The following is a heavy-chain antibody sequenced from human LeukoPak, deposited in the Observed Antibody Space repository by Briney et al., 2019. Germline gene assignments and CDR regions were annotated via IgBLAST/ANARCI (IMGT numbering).Heavy chain of an antibody. CDR1: GGTFSSYA. CDR3: ARGLEWLTRRHTWFDP. V-gene: IGHV1-18*01. Sequence: ASVKVSCKASGGTFSSYAISWVRQAPGQGLEWMGRISAYNGNTNYAQKLQGRVTMTTDTSTSTAYMELRSLRSDDTAVYYCARGLEWLTRRHTWFDPWGQGTLVTVSS. D-gene: IGHD3-3*01. CDR2: ISAYNGNT. J-gene: IGHJ5*02.